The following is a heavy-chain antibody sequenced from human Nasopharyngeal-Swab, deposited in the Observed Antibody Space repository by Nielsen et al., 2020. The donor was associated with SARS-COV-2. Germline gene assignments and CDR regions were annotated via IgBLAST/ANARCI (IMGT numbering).Heavy chain of an antibody. J-gene: IGHJ6*03. CDR3: AKGGNYYYYMDA. D-gene: IGHD3-16*01. CDR1: GFTFSSYG. V-gene: IGHV3-30*18. CDR2: ISYDGSNK. Sequence: GGSLRLSCAASGFTFSSYGMHWVRQAPGKGLEWVAVISYDGSNKYYADSVKGRFTISRDNSKNTLYLQMNSLRAEDTAVYYCAKGGNYYYYMDAWGKGTTVTVSS.